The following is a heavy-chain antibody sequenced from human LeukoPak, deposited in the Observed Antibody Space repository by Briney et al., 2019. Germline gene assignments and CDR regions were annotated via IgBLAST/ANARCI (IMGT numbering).Heavy chain of an antibody. Sequence: PGGSLRLSCAASGFTFSSYAMSWVRQAPGKGLEWVSAISGSGGSTYYGDSVKGRFTISRDNFKNTLYLQMNSLRAEDTAVYYCAKTSRRTYYDSSGYTFDYWGQGTLVTVSS. J-gene: IGHJ4*02. CDR2: ISGSGGST. D-gene: IGHD3-22*01. CDR1: GFTFSSYA. V-gene: IGHV3-23*01. CDR3: AKTSRRTYYDSSGYTFDY.